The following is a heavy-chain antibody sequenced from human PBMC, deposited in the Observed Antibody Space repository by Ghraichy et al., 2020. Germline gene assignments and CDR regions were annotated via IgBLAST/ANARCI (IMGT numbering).Heavy chain of an antibody. V-gene: IGHV4-59*01. D-gene: IGHD1-26*01. CDR1: GGSINNSY. CDR3: AKVSGSSNY. Sequence: SETLSLTCTVSGGSINNSYWSWIRQPPGRGLEWIGYIFYSGSTNYNPSLNSRVTISVDTSKNQFSLKLTSVTAADTAVYYCAKVSGSSNYWGQGTLVTVSS. CDR2: IFYSGST. J-gene: IGHJ4*02.